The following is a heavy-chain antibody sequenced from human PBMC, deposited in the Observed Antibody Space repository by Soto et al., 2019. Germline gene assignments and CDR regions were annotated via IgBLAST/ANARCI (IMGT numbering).Heavy chain of an antibody. J-gene: IGHJ4*02. CDR2: MNPNSGNT. Sequence: ASVKVSCKASGYTFTSYDINWVRQATGQGLEWMGWMNPNSGNTGYAQKFQGRVTMTRNTSISTAYMELSSLRSEDTAVYYCARGLRFLEWFWTRYYFDYWGQGTLVTVSS. D-gene: IGHD3-3*01. CDR3: ARGLRFLEWFWTRYYFDY. CDR1: GYTFTSYD. V-gene: IGHV1-8*01.